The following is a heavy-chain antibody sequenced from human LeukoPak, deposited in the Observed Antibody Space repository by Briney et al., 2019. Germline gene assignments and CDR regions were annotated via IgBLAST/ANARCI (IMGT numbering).Heavy chain of an antibody. J-gene: IGHJ4*02. Sequence: GGSLRLSCAASGFTFSSYAMHWVRQDPGKGLEWVAVISYDGSNTYYAHSVKARFTISTDNSKNPLYLQMNTLRAEDTAVYYCAKDRDSSSSSFDYWGQGTLVTVSS. V-gene: IGHV3-30*04. D-gene: IGHD6-6*01. CDR2: ISYDGSNT. CDR1: GFTFSSYA. CDR3: AKDRDSSSSSFDY.